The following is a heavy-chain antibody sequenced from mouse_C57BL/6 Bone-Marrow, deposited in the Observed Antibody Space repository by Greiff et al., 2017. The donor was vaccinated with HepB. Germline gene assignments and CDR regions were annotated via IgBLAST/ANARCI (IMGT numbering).Heavy chain of an antibody. V-gene: IGHV5-9-1*02. CDR3: TRDITTVVARYFDV. D-gene: IGHD1-1*01. Sequence: DVMLVESGEGLVKPGGSLKLSCAASGFTFSSYAMSWVRQTPEKRLEWVAYISSGGDYIYYADTVKGRFTISRDNARNTLYLQMSSLKSEDTAMYYCTRDITTVVARYFDVWGTGTTVTVSS. J-gene: IGHJ1*03. CDR2: ISSGGDYI. CDR1: GFTFSSYA.